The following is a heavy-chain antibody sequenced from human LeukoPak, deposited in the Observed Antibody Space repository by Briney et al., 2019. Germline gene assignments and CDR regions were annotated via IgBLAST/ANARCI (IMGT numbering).Heavy chain of an antibody. CDR3: TRVGYIDEGIDY. J-gene: IGHJ4*02. Sequence: GGSLRLSCAASGFTFSSYWMYWVRQAPGKGLVWVSRINSDGSSTSYADSVKGRFTISRDNAKNSLYLQMNSLRAEDTAIYYCTRVGYIDEGIDYWGQGTLVTVSS. CDR1: GFTFSSYW. CDR2: INSDGSST. D-gene: IGHD5-24*01. V-gene: IGHV3-74*01.